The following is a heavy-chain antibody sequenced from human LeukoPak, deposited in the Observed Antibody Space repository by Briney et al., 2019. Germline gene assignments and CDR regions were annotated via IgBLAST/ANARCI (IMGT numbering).Heavy chain of an antibody. J-gene: IGHJ5*02. Sequence: ASVKVSCKATGYTFTSYAINWVRQTPGQGLEWMGWINPNTGEPRYAQAFTGRFVFSLDTSVSTAYLQISSLKAEDTAVYYCAREGWIMITFGGVFNWFDPWGQGTLVTVSS. CDR2: INPNTGEP. CDR3: AREGWIMITFGGVFNWFDP. CDR1: GYTFTSYA. D-gene: IGHD3-16*01. V-gene: IGHV7-4-1*02.